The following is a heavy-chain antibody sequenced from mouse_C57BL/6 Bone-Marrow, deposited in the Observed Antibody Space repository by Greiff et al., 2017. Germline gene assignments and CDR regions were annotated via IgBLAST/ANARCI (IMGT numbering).Heavy chain of an antibody. J-gene: IGHJ4*01. D-gene: IGHD2-1*01. Sequence: QVHVKQPGAELVKPGASVKLSCKASGYTFTSYWMHWVKQRPGQGLEWIGMIHPNSGSTNYNEKFKSKATLTVDKSSSTAYMQLSSLTSEDSAVYYWAGKGYAMDYWGQGTSVTVSS. CDR3: AGKGYAMDY. V-gene: IGHV1-64*01. CDR2: IHPNSGST. CDR1: GYTFTSYW.